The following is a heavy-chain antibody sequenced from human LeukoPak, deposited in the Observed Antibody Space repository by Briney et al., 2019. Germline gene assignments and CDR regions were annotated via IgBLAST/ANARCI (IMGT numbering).Heavy chain of an antibody. Sequence: GESLRLSCAASGISFSTSWMNWVRQAPGKGLEWVSGISWNSGNIGYADSVKGRFSISRDNAKNSLYLQMNSLRAEDMALYYCAKGATYYYGSSAHLDYWGQGTLVTVSS. CDR2: ISWNSGNI. CDR3: AKGATYYYGSSAHLDY. D-gene: IGHD3-22*01. V-gene: IGHV3-9*03. J-gene: IGHJ4*02. CDR1: GISFSTSW.